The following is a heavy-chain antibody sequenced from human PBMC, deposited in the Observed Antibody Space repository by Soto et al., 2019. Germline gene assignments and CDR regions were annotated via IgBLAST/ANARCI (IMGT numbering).Heavy chain of an antibody. J-gene: IGHJ4*02. CDR1: GGNFSSYA. D-gene: IGHD3-22*01. Sequence: QVQLVQSGAEVKKPGSSVKVSCKASGGNFSSYAISWVRQAPGQGLEWMGGIIPIFGTANYAQKFQGRVTITADESTSTAYMELSSLRSEDTAVYYCARGRPPYYYDSSGYHYRFDYWGQGTLVTVSS. CDR3: ARGRPPYYYDSSGYHYRFDY. CDR2: IIPIFGTA. V-gene: IGHV1-69*01.